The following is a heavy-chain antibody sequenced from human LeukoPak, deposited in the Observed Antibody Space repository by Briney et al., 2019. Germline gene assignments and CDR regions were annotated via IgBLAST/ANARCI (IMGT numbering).Heavy chain of an antibody. CDR3: ARDADYYDSSGHGGAFDS. Sequence: SQTLSLTCTVSGGSISSGGYYWSWIRQPPGKGLEWIGYIYHSGSTYYNPSLKSRVTISVDRSKNQFSLKLSAVTAADTAVYYCARDADYYDSSGHGGAFDSRGQGTMVTVSS. J-gene: IGHJ3*02. CDR2: IYHSGST. V-gene: IGHV4-30-2*01. CDR1: GGSISSGGYY. D-gene: IGHD3-22*01.